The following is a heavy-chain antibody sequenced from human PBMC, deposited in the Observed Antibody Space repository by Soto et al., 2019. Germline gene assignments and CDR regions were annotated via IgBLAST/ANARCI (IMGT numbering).Heavy chain of an antibody. V-gene: IGHV3-21*01. J-gene: IGHJ6*02. CDR2: ISSGSSDT. CDR3: AKDLRTGFRLQPPLMYYYYGMDV. D-gene: IGHD4-4*01. Sequence: PGGSLRLSCEASGFTFSRVSMNWVRQVPGKGLEWVASISSGSSDTWYADSVKGRFIISRDNAQNSLFLQMNTLRPEDTALYYCAKDLRTGFRLQPPLMYYYYGMDVWGQGTTVIVSS. CDR1: GFTFSRVS.